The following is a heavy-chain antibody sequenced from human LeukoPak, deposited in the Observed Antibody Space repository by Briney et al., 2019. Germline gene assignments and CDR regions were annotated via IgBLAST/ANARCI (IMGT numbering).Heavy chain of an antibody. CDR1: GYTFTSYD. D-gene: IGHD6-13*01. J-gene: IGHJ3*02. CDR2: MNPNSGNT. Sequence: ASVKVSCKASGYTFTSYDINWVRQATGQGLEWMGWMNPNSGNTGYAQKFQGRVTMTRNTSISTACMELSSLRSEDTAVYYCARGLRGVYSSSWYVGGQTDAFDIWGQGTMVTVSS. V-gene: IGHV1-8*01. CDR3: ARGLRGVYSSSWYVGGQTDAFDI.